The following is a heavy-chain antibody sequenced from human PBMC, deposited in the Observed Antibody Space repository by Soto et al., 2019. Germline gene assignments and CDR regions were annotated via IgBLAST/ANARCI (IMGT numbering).Heavy chain of an antibody. V-gene: IGHV3-15*01. CDR1: GFTFSDAW. CDR3: TTDLWRIAVVVGSTGYFNP. D-gene: IGHD2-15*01. Sequence: LRLSCAASGFTFSDAWMSWVRQAPGKGLDWVGRIKSKSDGGTTEYAAPVRGRFTISRDDSKNTSYLQMNSLKTEDTAVYYCTTDLWRIAVVVGSTGYFNPWGQGTPVTVSS. J-gene: IGHJ5*02. CDR2: IKSKSDGGTT.